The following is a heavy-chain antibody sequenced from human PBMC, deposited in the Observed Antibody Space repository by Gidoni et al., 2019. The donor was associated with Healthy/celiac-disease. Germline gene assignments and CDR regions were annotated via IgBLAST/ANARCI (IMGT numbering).Heavy chain of an antibody. J-gene: IGHJ4*02. CDR2: IAYDGSNK. CDR3: ARDHGSSSWSWNNFDY. Sequence: QVQLVESGGGVVQPGRSLRLSCAASGFTFTSYAMHWVRQAPCKGLEWVAVIAYDGSNKYYADSVKGRFTISRDNSKNTLYLQMNSLRAEDTAVYYCARDHGSSSWSWNNFDYWGQGTLVTVSS. D-gene: IGHD6-13*01. CDR1: GFTFTSYA. V-gene: IGHV3-30*01.